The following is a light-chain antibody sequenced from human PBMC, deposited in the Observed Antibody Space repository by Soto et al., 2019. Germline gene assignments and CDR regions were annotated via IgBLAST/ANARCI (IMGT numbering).Light chain of an antibody. CDR3: SSYTSSSPYV. Sequence: QSALTQPASVSGSPGQSITISCIGTNSDVGGYNYVSWYQQHPGKAPKLMIYEVKKRPSGVSNRFSGSKSGNTASLTISGLQAEDEAVYYCSSYTSSSPYVFGTGTKVTVL. CDR2: EVK. V-gene: IGLV2-14*01. J-gene: IGLJ1*01. CDR1: NSDVGGYNY.